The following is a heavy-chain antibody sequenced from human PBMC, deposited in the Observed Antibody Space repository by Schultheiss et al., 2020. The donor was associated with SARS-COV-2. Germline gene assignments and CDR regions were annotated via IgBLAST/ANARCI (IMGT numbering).Heavy chain of an antibody. CDR3: ARMVVAATRAFDI. CDR2: IYYSGST. Sequence: SETLSLTCTVSGGSISSGDYYWSWIRQPPGKGLEWIGYIYYSGSTYYNPSLKSRVTISVDTSKNQFSLKLSSVTAADTAVYYCARMVVAATRAFDIWGQGTMVTVSS. CDR1: GGSISSGDYY. D-gene: IGHD2-15*01. V-gene: IGHV4-30-4*01. J-gene: IGHJ3*02.